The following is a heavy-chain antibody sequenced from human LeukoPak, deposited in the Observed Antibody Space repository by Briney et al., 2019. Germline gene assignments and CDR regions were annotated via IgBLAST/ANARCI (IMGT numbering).Heavy chain of an antibody. CDR1: GYTLTELS. V-gene: IGHV1-24*01. CDR2: FDPEDGET. D-gene: IGHD2-8*01. Sequence: SVKVSCKVSGYTLTELSMHWVRQAPGKGLEWMGGFDPEDGETIYAQKFQGRVTMTEDTSTDTAYMELSSLRSEDTAVYYCATASSNIVLMVYRYFDLWGRGTLVTVSS. CDR3: ATASSNIVLMVYRYFDL. J-gene: IGHJ2*01.